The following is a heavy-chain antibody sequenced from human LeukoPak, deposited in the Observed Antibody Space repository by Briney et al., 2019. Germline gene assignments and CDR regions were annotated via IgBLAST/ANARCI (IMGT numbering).Heavy chain of an antibody. CDR2: ISWNSGSI. D-gene: IGHD1-1*01. V-gene: IGHV3-9*01. CDR1: GFTFDDYA. J-gene: IGHJ6*03. Sequence: QSGGSLRLSCAASGFTFDDYAMHWVRQAPGKGLEWVSGISWNSGSIDYADSVKGRFTISRDNAKNSLYLQMNSLRVEDTAVYYCARTGLSYYYMDVWGKGTTVTVSS. CDR3: ARTGLSYYYMDV.